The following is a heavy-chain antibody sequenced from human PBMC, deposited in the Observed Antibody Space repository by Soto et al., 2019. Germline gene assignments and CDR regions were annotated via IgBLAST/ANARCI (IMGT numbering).Heavy chain of an antibody. Sequence: QVQLQESGPGRVKPSETLSLTCSVSGGSITDYSWNWIRQSAGKGLEWIGRISATGKNQVNPSLQSRVTMSQDTSKNQFALKLTSVPAAATAVYYCASESGVNWSYEAYWGQGTLVTVSS. CDR3: ASESGVNWSYEAY. CDR1: GGSITDYS. D-gene: IGHD1-7*01. CDR2: ISATGKN. V-gene: IGHV4-4*07. J-gene: IGHJ4*02.